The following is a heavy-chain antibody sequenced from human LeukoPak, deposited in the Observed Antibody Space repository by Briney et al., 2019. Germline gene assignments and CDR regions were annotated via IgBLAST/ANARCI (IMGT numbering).Heavy chain of an antibody. J-gene: IGHJ3*02. V-gene: IGHV3-74*01. CDR1: GFTFSSYW. Sequence: GGSLRLSCAASGFTFSSYWMHWVRQAPGKGLVWVSRISSDGSSTSYADSVKGRFTISRDNAKNTLYLQMNSLRAEDTAVYYCARDRGYDNAFDIWGQGTMVTVSS. CDR2: ISSDGSST. CDR3: ARDRGYDNAFDI. D-gene: IGHD5-12*01.